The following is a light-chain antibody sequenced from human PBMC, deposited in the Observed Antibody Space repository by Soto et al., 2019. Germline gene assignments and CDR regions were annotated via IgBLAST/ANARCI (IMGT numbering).Light chain of an antibody. CDR2: RVS. CDR3: IQLANFPRT. V-gene: IGKV2-24*01. CDR1: QSLVYSAGNTY. Sequence: DVVLTQTPLSIPVTIGQPASISGRSSQSLVYSAGNTYLSWFQQRPGQPPRLLIYRVSNRFSGVPDRISGSWAETDFTLKISRVEAEDVVVYYGIQLANFPRTFGQGIKVEIK. J-gene: IGKJ1*01.